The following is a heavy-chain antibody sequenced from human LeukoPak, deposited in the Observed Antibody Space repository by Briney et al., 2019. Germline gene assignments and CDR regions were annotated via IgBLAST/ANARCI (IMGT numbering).Heavy chain of an antibody. J-gene: IGHJ3*02. CDR3: AKDRAYGGNSRPGAFDI. CDR2: ISGSGGSK. CDR1: GFTFSSYA. V-gene: IGHV3-23*01. D-gene: IGHD4-23*01. Sequence: PGGSLRLSCAASGFTFSSYAMSWVRQAPGKGLGWGSAISGSGGSKYYADSVKGRFTISRDNSKTTLYLQMNSLRAEDTAVYYCAKDRAYGGNSRPGAFDIWGQGTMVTVSS.